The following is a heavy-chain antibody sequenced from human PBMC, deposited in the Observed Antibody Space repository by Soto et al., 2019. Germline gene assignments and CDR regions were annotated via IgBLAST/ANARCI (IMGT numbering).Heavy chain of an antibody. D-gene: IGHD3-10*01. Sequence: ASVKVSCKASGYTFTSYAMHWVRQAPGQRLEWMGWINAGNGNTKYSQKFQGRVTITRDTSASTAYMELSSLRSEDTAVYYCARSDIFYGGYFDYWGQGTLVTVS. J-gene: IGHJ4*02. V-gene: IGHV1-3*01. CDR2: INAGNGNT. CDR3: ARSDIFYGGYFDY. CDR1: GYTFTSYA.